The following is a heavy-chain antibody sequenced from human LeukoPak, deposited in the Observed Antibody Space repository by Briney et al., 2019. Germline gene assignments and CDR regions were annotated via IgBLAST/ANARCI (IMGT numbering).Heavy chain of an antibody. J-gene: IGHJ3*02. CDR1: GGSFSGYY. V-gene: IGHV4-34*01. D-gene: IGHD3-10*01. Sequence: SETLSLTCAVYGGSFSGYYWSWIRQPPGKGLEWIGEINHSGSTNYNPSLKSRVTISVDTSKNQFSLKLSSVTAADTAVYYCARHEVFREWFGELYSYDAFDIWGQGTMVTVSS. CDR2: INHSGST. CDR3: ARHEVFREWFGELYSYDAFDI.